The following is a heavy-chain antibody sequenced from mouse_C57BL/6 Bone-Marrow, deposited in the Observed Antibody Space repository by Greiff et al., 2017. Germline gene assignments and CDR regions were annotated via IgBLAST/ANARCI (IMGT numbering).Heavy chain of an antibody. CDR2: IDPSDSYT. CDR3: ARSGYYYGSSYGAMDY. Sequence: QVQLQQPGAELVKPGASVKLSCKASGYTFTSYWMQWVKQRPGQGLEWIGEIDPSDSYTNYNQKFKGKATLTVDTSSSTAYMQLSSLTSEDSAVXYCARSGYYYGSSYGAMDYWGQGTSVTVSS. D-gene: IGHD1-1*01. J-gene: IGHJ4*01. V-gene: IGHV1-50*01. CDR1: GYTFTSYW.